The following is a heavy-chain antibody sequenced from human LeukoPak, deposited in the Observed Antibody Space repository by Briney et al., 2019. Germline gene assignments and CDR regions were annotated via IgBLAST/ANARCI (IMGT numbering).Heavy chain of an antibody. D-gene: IGHD6-19*01. J-gene: IGHJ4*02. V-gene: IGHV4-59*01. CDR2: IRYSGRT. Sequence: SETLSLTRTASDGSINSDPWTWIRQPPGKGLEWIGYIRYSGRTSYNPSLKSRVTISIDTSKNLFSLKLRSVTTADTAIYYCARIPDVSGWPFDYWGQGTLVTVSS. CDR1: DGSINSDP. CDR3: ARIPDVSGWPFDY.